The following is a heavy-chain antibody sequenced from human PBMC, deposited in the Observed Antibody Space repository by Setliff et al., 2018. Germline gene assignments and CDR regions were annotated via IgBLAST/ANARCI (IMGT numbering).Heavy chain of an antibody. V-gene: IGHV3-48*03. D-gene: IGHD5-18*01. Sequence: GGSQRLSCAASGFTFSSHTMNWVRQGPGKGLEWVAYFSSSGSISYANSVKGRFTISRDNAKNSLYLQMNSLRVEDTAVYYCARDGGMGMVKGYYYGLDAWGPGTSVTVSS. J-gene: IGHJ6*02. CDR3: ARDGGMGMVKGYYYGLDA. CDR1: GFTFSSHT. CDR2: FSSSGSI.